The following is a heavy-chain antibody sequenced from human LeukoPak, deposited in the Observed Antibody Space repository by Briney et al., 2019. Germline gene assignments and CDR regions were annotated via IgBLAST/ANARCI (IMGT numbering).Heavy chain of an antibody. V-gene: IGHV1-69*04. J-gene: IGHJ4*02. CDR3: ARGWMVRGAPHFDY. CDR1: GGTFSSYA. Sequence: ASVKVSCKASGGTFSSYAIVWVRQAPGQGLEWMGRIIPILGIANYAQKLQGRVTITADKSTSTGYMELSSLRSEDTAVYYCARGWMVRGAPHFDYWGQGTLVTVSS. CDR2: IIPILGIA. D-gene: IGHD3-10*01.